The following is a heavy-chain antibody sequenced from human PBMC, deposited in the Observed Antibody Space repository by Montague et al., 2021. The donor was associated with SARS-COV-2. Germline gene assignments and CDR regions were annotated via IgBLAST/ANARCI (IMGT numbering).Heavy chain of an antibody. CDR3: ARAVSALRAVNWFDP. J-gene: IGHJ5*02. CDR2: IYYSGGI. CDR1: GGSMSDHY. V-gene: IGHV4-59*11. Sequence: SETLSLTCTVSGGSMSDHYWAWIRQPPGKGLEWLAYIYYSGGINSNASLKSRVSMSVDTSKNQFSLKLTSVTAADTAVYYCARAVSALRAVNWFDPRGQGTLVTVSS.